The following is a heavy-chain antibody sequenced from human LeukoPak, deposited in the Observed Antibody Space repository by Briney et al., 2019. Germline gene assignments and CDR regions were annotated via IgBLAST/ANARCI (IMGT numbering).Heavy chain of an antibody. V-gene: IGHV4-30-2*01. CDR3: ARARVVAATRLCYYYGMDV. Sequence: SQTLSLTCAVSGGSISSGGYSWSWIRQPPGKGLEWIGYIYHSGSTYYNPSLKSRVTISVDRSKNQFSLKLSSVTAADTAVYYCARARVVAATRLCYYYGMDVWGQGTTVTVSS. J-gene: IGHJ6*02. D-gene: IGHD2-15*01. CDR1: GGSISSGGYS. CDR2: IYHSGST.